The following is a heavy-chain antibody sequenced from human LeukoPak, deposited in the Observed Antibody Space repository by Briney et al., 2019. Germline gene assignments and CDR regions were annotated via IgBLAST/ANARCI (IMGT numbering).Heavy chain of an antibody. CDR3: ARDIHYYGSGSLDY. J-gene: IGHJ4*02. D-gene: IGHD3-10*01. Sequence: GASVKVSCKASGGTFSSYAISWVRQAPGQGLEWMGGIIPIFGTANYAQKLQGRVTMTTDTSTSTAYMELRSLRSDDTAVYYCARDIHYYGSGSLDYWGQGTLVTVSS. CDR2: IIPIFGTA. CDR1: GGTFSSYA. V-gene: IGHV1-69*05.